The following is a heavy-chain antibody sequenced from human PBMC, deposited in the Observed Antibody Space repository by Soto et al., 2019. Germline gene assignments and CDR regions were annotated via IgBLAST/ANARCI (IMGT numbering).Heavy chain of an antibody. D-gene: IGHD3-10*01. CDR1: GGSISSGGYY. Sequence: SETLSLTCTVSGGSISSGGYYWSWIRQHPGKGLEWIGYIYYSGSTYYNPSLKSRVTISVDTSKNQFSLKLSSVTAADTAVYYCARVIIYQWRHEVGFDYWGQGTLVTVSS. J-gene: IGHJ4*02. CDR3: ARVIIYQWRHEVGFDY. V-gene: IGHV4-31*03. CDR2: IYYSGST.